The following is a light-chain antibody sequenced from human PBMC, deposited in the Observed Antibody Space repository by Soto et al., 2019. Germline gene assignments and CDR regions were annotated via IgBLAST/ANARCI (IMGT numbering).Light chain of an antibody. CDR3: QQLNNYPVT. CDR1: QTISSW. Sequence: DIQMTQSPSTLSGSVGDRVTITCRASQTISSWLAWYQQKPGKAPKLLIYKASTLKSGVPSRFSGSGSGTEFTLTISSLQPDDFATYYCQQLNNYPVTFGQGTKVDIK. V-gene: IGKV1-5*03. CDR2: KAS. J-gene: IGKJ1*01.